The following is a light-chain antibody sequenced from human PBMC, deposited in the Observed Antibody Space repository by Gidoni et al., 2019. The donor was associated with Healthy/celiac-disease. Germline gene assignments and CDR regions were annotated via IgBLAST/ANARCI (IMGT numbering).Light chain of an antibody. Sequence: FRASQSVSSNLAWYQQKPGQAPRLLIYGASTRATGIPARFSGSGSGTEFTLTISSLQSEDFAVYYCQQYYSWPYTFGQGTKLEIK. CDR2: GAS. J-gene: IGKJ2*01. V-gene: IGKV3-15*01. CDR1: QSVSSN. CDR3: QQYYSWPYT.